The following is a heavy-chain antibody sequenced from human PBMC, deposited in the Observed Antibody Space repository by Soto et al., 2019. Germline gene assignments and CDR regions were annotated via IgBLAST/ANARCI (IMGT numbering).Heavy chain of an antibody. D-gene: IGHD2-21*02. CDR1: GYSIRNGYY. J-gene: IGHJ5*02. Sequence: KTSETLSLTCTASGYSIRNGYYWGWIRQPPGKGLEWIGTIYHSGSTYYNPSLKSRVTISVDASENHFSLKLSSVTAADTAVYYCARVGPYCGGDCYSPPPWGQGTLVTVSS. V-gene: IGHV4-38-2*02. CDR2: IYHSGST. CDR3: ARVGPYCGGDCYSPPP.